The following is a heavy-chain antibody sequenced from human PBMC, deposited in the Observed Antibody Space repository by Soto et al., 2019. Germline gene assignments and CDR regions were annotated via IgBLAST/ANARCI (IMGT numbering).Heavy chain of an antibody. CDR2: VFHSGST. CDR3: ARSRTAVTAYWYFDL. Sequence: QVQLQESGPGLVKPSETLSLTCSVSGGSVSSGSYYWSWIRHYPGKGLEWIRSVFHSGSTNYNPSLKSRVSISVDTSKMQFSLTLRTVTTAETAVSFCARSRTAVTAYWYFDLWGRGTRVIVSS. CDR1: GGSVSSGSYY. J-gene: IGHJ2*01. V-gene: IGHV4-61*01. D-gene: IGHD1-1*01.